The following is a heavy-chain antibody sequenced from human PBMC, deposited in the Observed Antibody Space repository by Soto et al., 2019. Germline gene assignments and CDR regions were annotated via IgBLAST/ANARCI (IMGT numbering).Heavy chain of an antibody. Sequence: GASVKVSCKASGYTFTSYGISWVRQAPGQGLEWMGWISAYNGNTNYAQKLQDRVTMTTDTSTSTAYMELRSLRSDDTAVYYCARDYNKYAFESCHFDYWGQGTLVTVSS. CDR2: ISAYNGNT. V-gene: IGHV1-18*01. CDR3: ARDYNKYAFESCHFDY. D-gene: IGHD3-10*01. J-gene: IGHJ4*02. CDR1: GYTFTSYG.